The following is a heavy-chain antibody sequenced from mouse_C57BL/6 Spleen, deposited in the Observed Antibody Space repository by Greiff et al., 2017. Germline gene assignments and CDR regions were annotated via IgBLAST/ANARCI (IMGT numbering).Heavy chain of an antibody. J-gene: IGHJ2*01. CDR3: ARKGAYYSNY. V-gene: IGHV1-50*01. Sequence: QVQLQQSGAELVKPGASVKLSCKASGYTFTSYWMQWVKQRPGQGLEWIGEIDPSDSYTNYNQKFKGKATLTVDTSSSTAYMQLSSLTSEDSAVYYCARKGAYYSNYWGQGTTLTVSS. CDR2: IDPSDSYT. CDR1: GYTFTSYW. D-gene: IGHD2-5*01.